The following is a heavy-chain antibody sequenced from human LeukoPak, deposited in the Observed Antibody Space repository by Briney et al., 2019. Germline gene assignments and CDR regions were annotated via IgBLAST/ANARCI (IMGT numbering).Heavy chain of an antibody. D-gene: IGHD3-3*01. V-gene: IGHV3-23*01. CDR2: ISGSGGST. J-gene: IGHJ4*02. Sequence: GGSLRLSCAASGFTFSSYAMSWVRQAPGKGLEWVSAISGSGGSTYYADSVKGRFTISRDNAKNSLYLQMNSLRAEDTAVYYCARDPGDYYFDYWGQGTLVTVTS. CDR1: GFTFSSYA. CDR3: ARDPGDYYFDY.